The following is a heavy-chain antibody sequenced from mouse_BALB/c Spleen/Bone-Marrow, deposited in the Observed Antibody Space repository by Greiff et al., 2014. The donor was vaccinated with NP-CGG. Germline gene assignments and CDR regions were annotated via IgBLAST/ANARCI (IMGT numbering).Heavy chain of an antibody. D-gene: IGHD2-10*02. J-gene: IGHJ4*01. Sequence: EVQRVESGGGLVKPGGSLKLSCAASGFTFSDYYMYWVRQTPEKRLEWVATISDGGTHTFYPDSVKGRFTISRDNAKNNLYLQMSSLQSEDTAMYYCTRSGKRYGAMDYWGQGTSVTVSS. CDR2: ISDGGTHT. CDR1: GFTFSDYY. V-gene: IGHV5-4*02. CDR3: TRSGKRYGAMDY.